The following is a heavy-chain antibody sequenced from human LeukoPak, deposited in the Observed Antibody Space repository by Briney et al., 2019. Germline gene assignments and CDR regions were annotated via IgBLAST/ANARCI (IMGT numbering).Heavy chain of an antibody. CDR3: KTGGTHWFDP. V-gene: IGHV1-8*03. Sequence: ASVKVSCKTSGYTFTSYDINWVRQATGQGLEWMGWMNPNSGNTGYAQKFQGRVTITRNTSISTAYMELSSLRSEDTAVYYCKTGGTHWFDPWGQGTLVTVSS. CDR1: GYTFTSYD. J-gene: IGHJ5*02. CDR2: MNPNSGNT. D-gene: IGHD7-27*01.